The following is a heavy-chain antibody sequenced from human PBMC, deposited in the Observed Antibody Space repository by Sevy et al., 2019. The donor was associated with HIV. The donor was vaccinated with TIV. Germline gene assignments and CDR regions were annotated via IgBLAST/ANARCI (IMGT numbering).Heavy chain of an antibody. V-gene: IGHV3-11*04. Sequence: GGSLRLSCAASGFSFSDYYMTWIRQAPGKGLEWVSYISTYGSTIYYADSVKGRFTISRDNAKNSLYLQMNSLRAEDTAVYYCARDTAARIAVLSYYFDYWGQGTLVTVSS. D-gene: IGHD6-19*01. J-gene: IGHJ4*02. CDR1: GFSFSDYY. CDR2: ISTYGSTI. CDR3: ARDTAARIAVLSYYFDY.